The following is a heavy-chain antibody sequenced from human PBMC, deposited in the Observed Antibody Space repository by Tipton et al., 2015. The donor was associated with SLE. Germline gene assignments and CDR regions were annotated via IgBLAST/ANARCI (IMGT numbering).Heavy chain of an antibody. CDR1: GGSIRSGDYY. CDR3: ARVSSTSFFYYYGIDV. Sequence: TLSLTCTVSGGSIRSGDYYWSWIRQPPGKGLEWIGYIYYTGITYYNPSLKSRETISLDTSKNQFSLNLTSVTAADTAVYFCARVSSTSFFYYYGIDVWGQGTTVTVSS. D-gene: IGHD2-2*01. V-gene: IGHV4-30-4*08. J-gene: IGHJ6*02. CDR2: IYYTGIT.